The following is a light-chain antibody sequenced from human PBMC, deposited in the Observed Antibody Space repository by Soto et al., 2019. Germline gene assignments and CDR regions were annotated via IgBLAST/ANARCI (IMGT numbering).Light chain of an antibody. CDR3: NSYTSTSARV. Sequence: QSVLTQPASVSGSPGQSITISCTGTSSDVGAYNYVSWYQHRPGRAPKLIIYEVTNRPSGVSNRFSGSKSGNTASLRISDLQSEDEADYYCNSYTSTSARVFGTGTNVTVL. V-gene: IGLV2-14*01. CDR1: SSDVGAYNY. CDR2: EVT. J-gene: IGLJ1*01.